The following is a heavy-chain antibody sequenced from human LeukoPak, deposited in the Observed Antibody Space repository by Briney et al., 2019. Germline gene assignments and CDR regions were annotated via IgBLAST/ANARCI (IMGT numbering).Heavy chain of an antibody. D-gene: IGHD1-26*01. Sequence: GASVKVSCKASGGTFSSYAISWVRQAPGQGLEWMGIINPSGGSTSYAQKFQGRVTMTRDTSTSTVYMELSSLRSEDTAVYYCAREQSIVGATSTFDYWGQGTLVTVSS. V-gene: IGHV1-46*01. J-gene: IGHJ4*02. CDR2: INPSGGST. CDR3: AREQSIVGATSTFDY. CDR1: GGTFSSYA.